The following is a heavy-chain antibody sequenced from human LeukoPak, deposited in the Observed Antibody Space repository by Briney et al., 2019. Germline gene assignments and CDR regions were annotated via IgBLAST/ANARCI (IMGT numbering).Heavy chain of an antibody. CDR3: ARVGATGTADY. Sequence: PGGSLRLSCVAFGFTFSDYYMSWIRQAPGKGLEWVSYISKSGSDTNFADSVRGRFTISRDNAKTSMYLQMNSLRGEDTAVYYCARVGATGTADYWAREPWSPS. V-gene: IGHV3-11*06. CDR2: ISKSGSDT. J-gene: IGHJ4*02. CDR1: GFTFSDYY. D-gene: IGHD1-1*01.